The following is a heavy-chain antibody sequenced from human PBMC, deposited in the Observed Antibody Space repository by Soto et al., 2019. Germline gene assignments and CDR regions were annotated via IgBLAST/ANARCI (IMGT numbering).Heavy chain of an antibody. CDR1: GFTSHDHG. Sequence: HPGGSLRLSCVASGFTSHDHGMHWVRQAPGKGLEWVSGIILNSGHTGYSDSVKGRFTISGDNAKNSLYLQMNTLRVEDTGLYYCVKDIEPGGADCWGQGTLVTVSS. J-gene: IGHJ4*02. V-gene: IGHV3-9*02. CDR3: VKDIEPGGADC. CDR2: IILNSGHT. D-gene: IGHD3-16*01.